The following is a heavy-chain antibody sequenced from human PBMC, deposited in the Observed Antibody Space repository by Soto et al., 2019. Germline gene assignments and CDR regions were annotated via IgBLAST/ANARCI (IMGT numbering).Heavy chain of an antibody. V-gene: IGHV4-4*07. CDR3: ARALTSAAGLYFDC. CDR1: CDPIVSYY. D-gene: IGHD6-13*01. J-gene: IGHJ4*02. Sequence: SETMCLTCTVSCDPIVSYYWRWIRQPAGKGMEWIGRIHTTENTNYNPSLRSRVTMSVDTSNNQFSLILTSLTAADTAVYYCARALTSAAGLYFDCWGQGTLVTVSS. CDR2: IHTTENT.